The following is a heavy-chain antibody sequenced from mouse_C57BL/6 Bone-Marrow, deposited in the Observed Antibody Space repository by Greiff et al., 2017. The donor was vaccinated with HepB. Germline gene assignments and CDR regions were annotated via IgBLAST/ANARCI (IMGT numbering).Heavy chain of an antibody. CDR1: GYTFTSYW. D-gene: IGHD1-1*01. Sequence: VQLQQSGTVLARPGASVKMSCKTSGYTFTSYWMHWVKQRPGQGLEWIGAIYPGNSDTSYNQKFKGKAKLTAVTSASTAYMELSSLTNEDSAVYYCKRIPITTVVAKAYWGQGTLVTVSA. V-gene: IGHV1-5*01. J-gene: IGHJ3*01. CDR3: KRIPITTVVAKAY. CDR2: IYPGNSDT.